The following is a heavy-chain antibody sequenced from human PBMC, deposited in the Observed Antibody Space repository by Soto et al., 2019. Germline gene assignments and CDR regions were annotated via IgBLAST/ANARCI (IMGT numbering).Heavy chain of an antibody. D-gene: IGHD6-13*01. CDR3: ARVQYSSSWYGPGPSHFDP. Sequence: SVKVSCKASGGTFSSYAISWVRQAPGQGLEWMGGIIPIFGTANYAQKFQGRVTITADESTSTAYMELSSLRSEDTAVYYCARVQYSSSWYGPGPSHFDPWGRGTLVTVSS. CDR2: IIPIFGTA. CDR1: GGTFSSYA. J-gene: IGHJ2*01. V-gene: IGHV1-69*13.